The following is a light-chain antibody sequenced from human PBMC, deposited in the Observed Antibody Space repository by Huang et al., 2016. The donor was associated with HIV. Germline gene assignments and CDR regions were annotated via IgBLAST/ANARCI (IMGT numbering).Light chain of an antibody. V-gene: IGKV3-11*01. J-gene: IGKJ4*01. CDR1: QSVGNY. CDR3: QQRSSGVT. CDR2: ETS. Sequence: IVLTQSPATLSWYPGERVTLSCRASQSVGNYIAWYQQHPGQSPKLLIYETSNRAPGTPVRFSGSGSGTDFTLTISSLESEDFVVYYCQQRSSGVTFGGGTKVQVK.